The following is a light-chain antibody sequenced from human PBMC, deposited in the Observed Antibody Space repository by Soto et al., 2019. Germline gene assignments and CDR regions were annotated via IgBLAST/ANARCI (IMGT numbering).Light chain of an antibody. Sequence: DIQMTQSPSVMSASVGDRVTITCRASQGISNYLAWFQQTPGKVPKRLXYAASNLQSGVPSRFRGSGSGTEFSLTISSLQPDDFATYYCQQYNTYSPQRTFGQGTKVDIK. J-gene: IGKJ1*01. CDR2: AAS. CDR3: QQYNTYSPQRT. V-gene: IGKV1-17*03. CDR1: QGISNY.